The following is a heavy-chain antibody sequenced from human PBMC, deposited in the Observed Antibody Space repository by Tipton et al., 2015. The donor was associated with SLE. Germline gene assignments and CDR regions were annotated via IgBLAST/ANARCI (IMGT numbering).Heavy chain of an antibody. CDR1: GGSISSPY. D-gene: IGHD6-13*01. CDR3: ARRRGSSWYEDYLDY. J-gene: IGHJ4*02. Sequence: TLSLTCTVSGGSISSPYWCWIRRPPGKALEWIAYINYSGSTNYNPSLKSRVTMSVDTSKNQFSLKLSSVTAADTAVYYCARRRGSSWYEDYLDYWGQGTLVTVSS. V-gene: IGHV4-59*11. CDR2: INYSGST.